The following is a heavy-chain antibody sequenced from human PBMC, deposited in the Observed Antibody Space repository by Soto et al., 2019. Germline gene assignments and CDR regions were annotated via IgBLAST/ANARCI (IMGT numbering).Heavy chain of an antibody. Sequence: SETLSLTCTVSGGSISSGGYYWSWIRQHPGKGLEWIGYIYYSGSTYYNPSLKSRVTISVDTSKNQFSLKLSSVTAADTAVYYCASNQYSSSSVIDYWGQGTLVTVSS. CDR1: GGSISSGGYY. CDR2: IYYSGST. J-gene: IGHJ4*02. D-gene: IGHD6-6*01. CDR3: ASNQYSSSSVIDY. V-gene: IGHV4-31*03.